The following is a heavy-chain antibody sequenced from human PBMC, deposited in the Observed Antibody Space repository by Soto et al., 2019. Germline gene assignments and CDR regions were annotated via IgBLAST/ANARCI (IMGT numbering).Heavy chain of an antibody. D-gene: IGHD2-2*03. V-gene: IGHV3-23*01. CDR3: GKTAWMSIRDVFDH. CDR1: GFTFSSYA. Sequence: EVQVLESGGGLVQPGGSLRLSCAASGFTFSSYAMHWVRQAPGQGLEWVSAISGSGSNPYYADSVKGRFTISRDNSKNTLYLKMNRLRAEETALYCCGKTAWMSIRDVFDHWGQGTLVTVSS. J-gene: IGHJ4*02. CDR2: ISGSGSNP.